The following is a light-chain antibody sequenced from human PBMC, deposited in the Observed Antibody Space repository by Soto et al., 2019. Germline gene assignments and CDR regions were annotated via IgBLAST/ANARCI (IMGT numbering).Light chain of an antibody. CDR2: DAS. CDR1: QSVSSY. V-gene: IGKV3-11*01. J-gene: IGKJ3*01. Sequence: EIVLTQSPATLSLSPGERATISCRASQSVSSYLAWYQQKPGQAPRLLIYDASNRATGIPARFSGNGTGTNFTLTIISLEPEDFAVYYCQQRSNWLFTFGPGTKVDI. CDR3: QQRSNWLFT.